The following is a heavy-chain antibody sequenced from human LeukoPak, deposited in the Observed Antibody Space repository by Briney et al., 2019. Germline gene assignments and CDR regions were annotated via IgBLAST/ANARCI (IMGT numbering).Heavy chain of an antibody. Sequence: SETLSLTCTVSSDSISSSYWSWIRQPPGKGLEYIGYIYYTGSTNYNPSLKSRVTISVDTSKNQFSLKLSSVTAADTAVYYCARNTNLVGTTNNDAFDIWGQGTMVTVSS. CDR1: SDSISSSY. CDR2: IYYTGST. D-gene: IGHD1-7*01. CDR3: ARNTNLVGTTNNDAFDI. J-gene: IGHJ3*02. V-gene: IGHV4-59*01.